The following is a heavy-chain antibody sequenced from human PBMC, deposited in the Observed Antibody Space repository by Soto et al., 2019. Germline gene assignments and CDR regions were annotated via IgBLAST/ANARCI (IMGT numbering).Heavy chain of an antibody. CDR3: ARRWTTGEIDY. Sequence: QVQLVQSGGEVKKPGASVKVSCKASGYIFNSFGISWVRQAPGQGFEWMGWISAYTGNTKYAQNFQGRVTMTTDTSTSTAYMELRSLRSDDTAVYYCARRWTTGEIDYWGQGTLVTVSS. CDR1: GYIFNSFG. CDR2: ISAYTGNT. J-gene: IGHJ4*02. D-gene: IGHD4-17*01. V-gene: IGHV1-18*01.